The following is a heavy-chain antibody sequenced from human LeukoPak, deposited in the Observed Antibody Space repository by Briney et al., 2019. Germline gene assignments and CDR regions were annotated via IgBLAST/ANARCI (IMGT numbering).Heavy chain of an antibody. V-gene: IGHV1-69*05. Sequence: SVKVSCXASGCTFSSYAISWVRQAPGQGLEWMGGIIPIFGTANYAQNFQGRVTITTDESTSTAYMELSSLRSEDTAVYYCASRFPAAGAFDIWGEGTMVTVSS. CDR1: GCTFSSYA. D-gene: IGHD3-3*01. J-gene: IGHJ3*02. CDR2: IIPIFGTA. CDR3: ASRFPAAGAFDI.